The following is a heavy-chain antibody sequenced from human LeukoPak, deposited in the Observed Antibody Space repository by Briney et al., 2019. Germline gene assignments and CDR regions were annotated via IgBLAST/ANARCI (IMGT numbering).Heavy chain of an antibody. Sequence: RASEALSLTCTVSGGSFSSGFYWSWIRQHPGKGLEWIGYIYYSGGTYYNPSLKSRFSISLDKSQKQVSLKLSSVTVAGTAGYYCSRAMTSPYFDFWGQGTLVTVS. D-gene: IGHD2-21*02. CDR1: GGSFSSGFY. CDR2: IYYSGGT. J-gene: IGHJ4*02. CDR3: SRAMTSPYFDF. V-gene: IGHV4-31*03.